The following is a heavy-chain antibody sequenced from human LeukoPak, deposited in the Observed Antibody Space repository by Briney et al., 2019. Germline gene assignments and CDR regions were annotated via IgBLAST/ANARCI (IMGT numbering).Heavy chain of an antibody. J-gene: IGHJ3*02. D-gene: IGHD3-16*02. CDR2: IYYSGST. V-gene: IGHV4-39*07. Sequence: SETLSLTCTVSGGSISSSSYYWGWIRQPPGKGLEWIGSIYYSGSTYYNPSLKSRVTMSVDTSKNQFSLKLSSVTAADTAVYYCARDDYDYVWGSYRYSGAFDIWGQGTMVTVSS. CDR1: GGSISSSSYY. CDR3: ARDDYDYVWGSYRYSGAFDI.